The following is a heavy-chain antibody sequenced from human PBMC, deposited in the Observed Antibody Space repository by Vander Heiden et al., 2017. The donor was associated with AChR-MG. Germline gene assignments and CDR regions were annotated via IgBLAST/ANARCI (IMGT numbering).Heavy chain of an antibody. J-gene: IGHJ4*02. D-gene: IGHD2-21*01. CDR2: LEPEDGET. CDR1: GYTLTALS. CDR3: AKKPLTPGIDRRQHIDD. Sequence: QVQLVQSGAEVQKPAASMTVSCKVSGYTLTALSMHWVRQAPGKGIEWMGGLEPEDGETIYEKNVKGRVTMTEDTSTDTAYMELNSLRSEDTAMEDGAKKPLTPGIDRRQHIDDWGKGTMGTVSS. V-gene: IGHV1-24*01.